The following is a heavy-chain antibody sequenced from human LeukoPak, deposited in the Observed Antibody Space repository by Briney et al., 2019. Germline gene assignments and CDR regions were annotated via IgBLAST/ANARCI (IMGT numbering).Heavy chain of an antibody. V-gene: IGHV4-39*01. CDR2: IYYSGST. D-gene: IGHD1-26*01. Sequence: SETLSLTRTVSGGSISSSSYYWGWIRQPPGKGLEWIGSIYYSGSTYYNPSLKSRVTISVDTSKNQFSLKLSSVTAADTAVYYCARQGGSYRRGDYWGQGTLVTVSS. J-gene: IGHJ4*02. CDR1: GGSISSSSYY. CDR3: ARQGGSYRRGDY.